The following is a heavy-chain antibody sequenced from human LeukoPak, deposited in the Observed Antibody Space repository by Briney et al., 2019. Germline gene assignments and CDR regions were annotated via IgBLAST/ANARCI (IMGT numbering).Heavy chain of an antibody. V-gene: IGHV1-69*05. Sequence: ASVKVSCKASGGTFSSYAISWVRQAPGQGLEWMGRIIPIFGTANYAQKFQGRVTITTDESTSTAYMELSSLRSEDTAAYYCARDVAYCGGDCYPEAFDYWGQGTLVTVSS. D-gene: IGHD2-21*02. CDR1: GGTFSSYA. J-gene: IGHJ4*02. CDR2: IIPIFGTA. CDR3: ARDVAYCGGDCYPEAFDY.